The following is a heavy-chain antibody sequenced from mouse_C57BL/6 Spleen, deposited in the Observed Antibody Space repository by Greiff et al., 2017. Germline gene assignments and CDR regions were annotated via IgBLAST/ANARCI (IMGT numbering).Heavy chain of an antibody. V-gene: IGHV1-39*01. D-gene: IGHD2-1*01. CDR3: ARSVYGNPYYFDY. CDR2: INPNYGTT. Sequence: EVKLQESGPELVKPGASVKISCKASGYSFTDYNMNWVKQSNGKSLEWIGVINPNYGTTSYNQKFKGKATLTVDQSSSTAYMQLNSLTSEDSAVYYCARSVYGNPYYFDYWGQGTTRTVSS. J-gene: IGHJ2*01. CDR1: GYSFTDYN.